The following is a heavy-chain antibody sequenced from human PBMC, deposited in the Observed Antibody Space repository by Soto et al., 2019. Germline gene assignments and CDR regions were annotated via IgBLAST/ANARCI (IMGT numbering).Heavy chain of an antibody. CDR1: GFTFSGYA. D-gene: IGHD6-19*01. V-gene: IGHV1-3*05. CDR3: AREGGWYVDY. Sequence: QVQVVQSGAEEKKPGASVKASCKPSGFTFSGYAIHWVRPAPGQRLEWMGWINAGATNTKYSQKFQGRLTITRDTSPTTGYMELSSLTSEDTDVYYCAREGGWYVDYWGQGTLVTVSS. CDR2: INAGATNT. J-gene: IGHJ4*02.